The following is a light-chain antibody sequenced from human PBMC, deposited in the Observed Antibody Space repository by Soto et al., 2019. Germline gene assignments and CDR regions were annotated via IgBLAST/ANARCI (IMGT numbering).Light chain of an antibody. CDR2: DVS. CDR1: SSDVGGYNY. V-gene: IGLV2-11*01. J-gene: IGLJ3*02. Sequence: QSALTQPRSVSGSPGQSVTISWTGTSSDVGGYNYVSWYQQHPGKAPKLMIYDVSKRPSGVPHRFSGSKSGNTASLTISGLQAEDEADYYCCSYAGSYTWVFGGGTKLTVL. CDR3: CSYAGSYTWV.